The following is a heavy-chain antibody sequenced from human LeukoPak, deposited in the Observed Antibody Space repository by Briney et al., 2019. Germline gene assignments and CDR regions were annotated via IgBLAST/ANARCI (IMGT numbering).Heavy chain of an antibody. J-gene: IGHJ4*02. CDR1: GGSFRRYN. CDR2: VDPGGIV. V-gene: IGHV4-34*01. D-gene: IGHD4-17*01. Sequence: SETLSLTCAVYGGSFRRYNWSWICHPPGQGLGWIWEVDPGGIVNYNPSLQSRVTMSVDTSKNQLSLKLTSVSAADTAVYYCARDPNGDYDWGQGTLVTVSS. CDR3: ARDPNGDYD.